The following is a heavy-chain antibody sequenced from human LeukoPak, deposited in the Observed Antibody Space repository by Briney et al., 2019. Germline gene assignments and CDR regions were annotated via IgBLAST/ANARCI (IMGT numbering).Heavy chain of an antibody. V-gene: IGHV4-34*01. J-gene: IGHJ4*02. CDR2: INHSGST. CDR1: GGSFSGYY. Sequence: PSETLSLTCAVSGGSFSGYYWSWIRQPPGKGLEWIGEINHSGSTNYNPSLKSRVTISVDTSKNQFSLKLSSVTAADTAVYYCARDPDYWGQGTLVTVSS. CDR3: ARDPDY.